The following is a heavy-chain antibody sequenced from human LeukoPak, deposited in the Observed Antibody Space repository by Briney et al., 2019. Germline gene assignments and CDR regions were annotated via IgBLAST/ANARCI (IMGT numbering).Heavy chain of an antibody. CDR2: IIPILGIA. Sequence: SVKVSCKASGGTFSSYTISWVRQAPGQGLEWMGRIIPILGIANYAQKFQGRVTITADKSTSTAYMELSSLRAEDTAVYYCARDHARGDVGMLGFDYWGQGTLVTVSS. D-gene: IGHD3-16*01. CDR1: GGTFSSYT. V-gene: IGHV1-69*04. J-gene: IGHJ4*02. CDR3: ARDHARGDVGMLGFDY.